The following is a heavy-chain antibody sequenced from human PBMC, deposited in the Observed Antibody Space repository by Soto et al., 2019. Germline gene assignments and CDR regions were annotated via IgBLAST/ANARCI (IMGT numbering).Heavy chain of an antibody. CDR3: ARDSYSGSSVH. CDR2: INPNDGDT. V-gene: IGHV1-2*02. Sequence: SVKVSCKASGYTFTAYSIHWLRQAPGQGLEWMGWINPNDGDTNYAQKFRDRVTMTSDTSISTVSMDLSGLTSDDTAVYFCARDSYSGSSVHWG. J-gene: IGHJ1*01. D-gene: IGHD1-26*01. CDR1: GYTFTAYS.